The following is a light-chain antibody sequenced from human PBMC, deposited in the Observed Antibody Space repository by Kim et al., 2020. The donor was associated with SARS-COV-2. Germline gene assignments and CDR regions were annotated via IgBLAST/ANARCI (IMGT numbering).Light chain of an antibody. Sequence: QSALTQPASVSGSRGQSITISCTGTSSDVGRFDHVSWYQHHPGKVPILLIYDVTNRPSGVSDRFSGSKSGNTASLTISGLQSEDEADYYCASYTSTSTYVFGAGTKVTVL. J-gene: IGLJ1*01. CDR1: SSDVGRFDH. CDR2: DVT. V-gene: IGLV2-14*03. CDR3: ASYTSTSTYV.